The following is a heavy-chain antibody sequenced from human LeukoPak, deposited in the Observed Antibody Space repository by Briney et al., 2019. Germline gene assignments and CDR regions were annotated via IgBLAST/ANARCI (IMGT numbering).Heavy chain of an antibody. V-gene: IGHV3-23*01. J-gene: IGHJ1*01. CDR2: IGGGGGST. D-gene: IGHD6-19*01. CDR1: GFTFSSYT. Sequence: PGGSLRLSCAASGFTFSSYTMSWVRRAPGKGLEWVYAIGGGGGSTYYADSVKGRFTISRDTSKNTLYLQMNSLTADGTAAYYCAKGPSSGWYKSEYFQHWGQGTLVTVSS. CDR3: AKGPSSGWYKSEYFQH.